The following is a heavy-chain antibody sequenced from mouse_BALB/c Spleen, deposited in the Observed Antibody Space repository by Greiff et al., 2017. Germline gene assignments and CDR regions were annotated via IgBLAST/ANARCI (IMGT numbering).Heavy chain of an antibody. J-gene: IGHJ4*01. CDR2: IWAGGST. V-gene: IGHV2-9*02. D-gene: IGHD1-2*01. Sequence: VKLVESGPGLVAPSQSLSITCTVSGFSLTSYGVHWVRQPPGKGLEWLGVIWAGGSTNYNSALMSRLSISKDNSKSQVFLKMNSLQTDDTAMYYCARTTATKEGYAMDYWGQGTSVTVSS. CDR1: GFSLTSYG. CDR3: ARTTATKEGYAMDY.